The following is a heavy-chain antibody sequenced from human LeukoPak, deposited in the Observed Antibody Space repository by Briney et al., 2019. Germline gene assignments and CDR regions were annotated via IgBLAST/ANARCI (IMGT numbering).Heavy chain of an antibody. V-gene: IGHV3-30*18. CDR3: AKDSGGSRYYFGY. D-gene: IGHD3-16*01. J-gene: IGHJ4*02. CDR2: MWSGRSYK. Sequence: GRSLRLSCSASGFTFSNYGMHWVRQAPGKGLEWITVMWSGRSYKYYADSVKGRFTVSRDNSKNTLYLEMNSLRVEDTAVYYCAKDSGGSRYYFGYWGQGTLVTVSS. CDR1: GFTFSNYG.